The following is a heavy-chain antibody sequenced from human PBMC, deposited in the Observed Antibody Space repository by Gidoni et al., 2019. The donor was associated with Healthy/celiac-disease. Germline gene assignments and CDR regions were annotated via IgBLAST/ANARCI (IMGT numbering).Heavy chain of an antibody. CDR1: GGSFSGYD. CDR2: ITHSGST. CDR3: AGVEVEAAEPWDY. Sequence: QVQPQQRGAGLLKPSETLPLTCAVYGGSFSGYDWSWIRQPPGKGLEWIGEITHSGSTNYNPSLKSRVTISVDTSKNQFSLKLSSVTASDTAVYYCAGVEVEAAEPWDYWGQGTLVTVSS. V-gene: IGHV4-34*01. J-gene: IGHJ4*02. D-gene: IGHD6-25*01.